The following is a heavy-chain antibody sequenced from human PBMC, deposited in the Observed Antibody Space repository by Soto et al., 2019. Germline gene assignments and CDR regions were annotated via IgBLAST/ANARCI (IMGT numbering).Heavy chain of an antibody. D-gene: IGHD2-21*01. J-gene: IGHJ4*01. Sequence: GGSLRLSCAASGFIFSNAWINWARQAPGKGLEWVGRIKSKINGGTPDFAAPVRGRFAISRDDSKSMVYLQMNRLKTEDTAVYYCTTDSYFTSKLVRFDYWGLGTLVTVSS. CDR1: GFIFSNAW. CDR3: TTDSYFTSKLVRFDY. V-gene: IGHV3-15*07. CDR2: IKSKINGGTP.